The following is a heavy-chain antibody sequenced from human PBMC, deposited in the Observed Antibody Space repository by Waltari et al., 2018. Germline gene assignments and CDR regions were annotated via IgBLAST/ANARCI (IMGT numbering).Heavy chain of an antibody. Sequence: QVQLQQWGAGLLKPSETLSLTCAVYGGSFSGYYWSWIRQPPGKGLEWIGEINHSGSTNYNPSLKSRVTISVDTSKNQFSLKLSSVTAADTAVYYCAREGPGGIDYWGQGTLVTVSS. CDR3: AREGPGGIDY. CDR2: INHSGST. J-gene: IGHJ4*02. V-gene: IGHV4-34*01. CDR1: GGSFSGYY.